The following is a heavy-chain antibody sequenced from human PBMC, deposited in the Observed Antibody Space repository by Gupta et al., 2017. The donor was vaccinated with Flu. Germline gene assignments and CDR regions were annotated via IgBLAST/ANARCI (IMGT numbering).Heavy chain of an antibody. Sequence: NFYWCVIRQAPGKGLECIGIIYYIGVAYYTPSLRGRVTLSLDASESRFSLKMNSGTAADTAVYYCAGGVDYGAFDYWGQGSLVTISS. CDR2: IYYIGVA. J-gene: IGHJ4*02. V-gene: IGHV4-39*01. D-gene: IGHD2-21*01. CDR3: AGGVDYGAFDY. CDR1: NFY.